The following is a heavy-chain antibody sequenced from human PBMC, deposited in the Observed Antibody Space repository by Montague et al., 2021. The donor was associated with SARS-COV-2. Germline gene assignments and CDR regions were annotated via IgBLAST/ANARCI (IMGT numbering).Heavy chain of an antibody. CDR1: GYSTNSNYY. V-gene: IGHV4-38-2*02. CDR2: SYHSGTT. CDR3: ARAPYYGPGKPYQFDY. J-gene: IGHJ4*02. D-gene: IGHD3-10*01. Sequence: SETLSLTCTVSGYSTNSNYYWGWIRQPPGKGLEWIGCSYHSGTTHYHPXXKSRVTISLDTSNNHFSLKVTSVTAADTAVYYCARAPYYGPGKPYQFDYWGRGTLVTVSS.